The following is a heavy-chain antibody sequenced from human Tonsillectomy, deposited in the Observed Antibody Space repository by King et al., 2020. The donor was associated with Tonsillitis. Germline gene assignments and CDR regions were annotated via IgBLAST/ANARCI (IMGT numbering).Heavy chain of an antibody. V-gene: IGHV1-2*02. CDR1: GYTFTDYY. J-gene: IGHJ4*02. CDR3: ARDEGSGWPY. Sequence: VQLVESGAEVKEPGASVKVSCKASGYTFTDYYMHWVRQAPGQGLEWMGWINPKSGGTNYAQKLQGRGIMTRDTSISTAYMEVSRLRSDDTAAYYCARDEGSGWPYWGQGTLVTVSS. D-gene: IGHD6-19*01. CDR2: INPKSGGT.